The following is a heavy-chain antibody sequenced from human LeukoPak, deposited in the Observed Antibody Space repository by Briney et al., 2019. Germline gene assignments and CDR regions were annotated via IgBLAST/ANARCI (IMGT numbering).Heavy chain of an antibody. CDR3: ARTNSGSYDY. CDR1: GFXFSDYY. D-gene: IGHD1-26*01. CDR2: ISSSGSYT. J-gene: IGHJ4*02. Sequence: GGSLRLSCAASGFXFSDYYISWIRQAPGKGLEWVSYISSSGSYTNYADSVKGRFTVSRDNAKNSLYLQMNSLRAEDTAVYYCARTNSGSYDYWGQGTLVTVSS. V-gene: IGHV3-11*03.